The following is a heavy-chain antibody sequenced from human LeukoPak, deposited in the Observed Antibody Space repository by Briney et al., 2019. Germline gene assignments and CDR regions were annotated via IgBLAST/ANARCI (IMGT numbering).Heavy chain of an antibody. J-gene: IGHJ5*02. CDR3: ARVAYCSGGSCYRGNWFDP. Sequence: SQTLSLTCAVSGGSISSGGYSWSWIRQPPGKGLEWIGYIYHSGSTYYNPSLKSRVTISLDRSKNHFSLKLNSVTAADTAVCYCARVAYCSGGSCYRGNWFDPWGQGTLVTASS. CDR1: GGSISSGGYS. D-gene: IGHD2-15*01. CDR2: IYHSGST. V-gene: IGHV4-30-2*01.